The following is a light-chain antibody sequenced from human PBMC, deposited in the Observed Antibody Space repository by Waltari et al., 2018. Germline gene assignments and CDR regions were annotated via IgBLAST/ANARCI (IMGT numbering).Light chain of an antibody. V-gene: IGKV3-20*01. CDR2: GAS. CDR3: QQSAHSPLT. CDR1: HNVGNNY. J-gene: IGKJ4*01. Sequence: EIVLTQSPGALSSSPGERATLSCRASHNVGNNYLAWFQQKPGQAPRLLIYGASSRATGIPDRFSGSGSGTDFTLTISRLEPEDFAVYYCQQSAHSPLTFGGGTKVEIK.